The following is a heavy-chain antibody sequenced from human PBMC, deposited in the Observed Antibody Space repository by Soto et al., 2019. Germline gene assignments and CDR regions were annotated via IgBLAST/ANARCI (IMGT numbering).Heavy chain of an antibody. V-gene: IGHV4-4*02. J-gene: IGHJ4*01. D-gene: IGHD2-21*02. CDR3: PRRGCDSIFVSLDY. Sequence: QVQLQESGPGLVKPSGTLSLSCAVSGGSISSGDWCWSWVRQSPGKGLEWIGEIYYSGSTTYNPSLKMRVTISADKSENQFSLRLISVTAADTAVYYCPRRGCDSIFVSLDYWGHGTLVTVSS. CDR1: GGSISSGDW. CDR2: IYYSGST.